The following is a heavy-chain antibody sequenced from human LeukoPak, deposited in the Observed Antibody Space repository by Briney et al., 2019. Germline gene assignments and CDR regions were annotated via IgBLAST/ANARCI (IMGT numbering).Heavy chain of an antibody. CDR3: ARGDPETLNLNWFDP. CDR2: IIPIFGTA. D-gene: IGHD1-14*01. J-gene: IGHJ5*02. V-gene: IGHV1-69*05. Sequence: GASVKVSCKASGGTFSSYAISWVRQAPGQGLEWMGGIIPIFGTANYAQKFQGRVTITTDESTSTAYMELSSLRSEDTAVYYCARGDPETLNLNWFDPWGQGTLVTVSS. CDR1: GGTFSSYA.